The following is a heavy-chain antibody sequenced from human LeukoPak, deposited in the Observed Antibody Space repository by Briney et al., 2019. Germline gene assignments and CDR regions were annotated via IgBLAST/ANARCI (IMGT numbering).Heavy chain of an antibody. J-gene: IGHJ4*02. V-gene: IGHV3-30*04. CDR1: GFTFSSYA. CDR3: ARGSGDTMIVVVILESFDY. CDR2: ISYDGSNK. Sequence: GGSLRLSCAASGFTFSSYAMHWVRQAPGKGLEWVAVISYDGSNKYYADSVKGRFTISRDNFKNTLYLHMNSLRAEDTAVYYCARGSGDTMIVVVILESFDYWGQGTLVTVSS. D-gene: IGHD3-22*01.